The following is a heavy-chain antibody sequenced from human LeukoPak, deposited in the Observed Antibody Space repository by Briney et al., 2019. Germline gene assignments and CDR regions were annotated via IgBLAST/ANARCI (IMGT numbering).Heavy chain of an antibody. Sequence: GGSLRLSCAASGFTFSSYGIHWVRQAPGKGLEWVAIIWYDGSNKYYADSVKGRFTISRDNSKNTLYLQMNSLRAEGTAVYYCARDRAVSGFIDYWGQGTLVTVSS. CDR1: GFTFSSYG. CDR3: ARDRAVSGFIDY. D-gene: IGHD3-22*01. CDR2: IWYDGSNK. V-gene: IGHV3-33*01. J-gene: IGHJ4*02.